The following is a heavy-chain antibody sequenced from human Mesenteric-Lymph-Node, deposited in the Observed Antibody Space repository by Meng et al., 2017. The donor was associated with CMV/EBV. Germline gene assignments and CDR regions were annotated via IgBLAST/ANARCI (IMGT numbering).Heavy chain of an antibody. V-gene: IGHV1-18*01. J-gene: IGHJ6*02. CDR3: AGSSSEILIYYYYGMDV. CDR2: ISAYNGNT. Sequence: ASVKVSCKASGYTFTSYGISWVRQAPGQGLEWMGWISAYNGNTNYAQKLQGRVTMTTDTSTSTAYMELRSLRSDDTAVYYCAGSSSEILIYYYYGMDVWGQGTTVTVSS. D-gene: IGHD3-10*01. CDR1: GYTFTSYG.